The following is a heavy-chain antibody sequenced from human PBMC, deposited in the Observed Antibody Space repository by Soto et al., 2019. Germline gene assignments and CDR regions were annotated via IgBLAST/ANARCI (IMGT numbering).Heavy chain of an antibody. CDR3: ARVQTLFGITNVFDY. D-gene: IGHD1-20*01. V-gene: IGHV4-31*03. J-gene: IGHJ4*02. CDR1: GGSINSAGYY. Sequence: QVQLQESGPGLVKPTQTLSLTCNVSGGSINSAGYYWSWIRQHPRKGLEWIGYIYYSGRTHYNPSSKSRATISIDTSVPQFSLTLSSVTDADTAVYYCARVQTLFGITNVFDYWGQGTLVTVSS. CDR2: IYYSGRT.